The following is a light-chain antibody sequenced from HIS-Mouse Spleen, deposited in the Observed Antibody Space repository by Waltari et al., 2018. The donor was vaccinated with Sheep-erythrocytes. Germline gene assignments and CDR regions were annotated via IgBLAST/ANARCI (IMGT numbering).Light chain of an antibody. Sequence: QSALTQPASVSGSPGQSITISCTGTSRDVGSYNLVPWYQQHPGKAPKLTIYEGSKRPSGVSNRFSGSKSGNTASLTISGLQAKDEADYYCCSYAGSSTPWVFGGGTKLTVL. CDR2: EGS. CDR3: CSYAGSSTPWV. CDR1: SRDVGSYNL. V-gene: IGLV2-23*01. J-gene: IGLJ3*02.